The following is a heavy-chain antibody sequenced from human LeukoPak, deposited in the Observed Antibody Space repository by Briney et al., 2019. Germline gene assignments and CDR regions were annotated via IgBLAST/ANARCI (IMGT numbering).Heavy chain of an antibody. CDR2: ISPSGDHR. CDR1: GFTFSNYG. D-gene: IGHD3-22*01. J-gene: IGHJ4*02. V-gene: IGHV3-21*01. CDR3: ARDAAYFDSSGYYPDPLDY. Sequence: PGGSLRLSCAASGFTFSNYGMHWVRQAPGKGLEWVSCISPSGDHRYYADSVRGRFTISRDNAKNSVYLQMNSLRAEDTAVYYCARDAAYFDSSGYYPDPLDYWGQGTLVSVSS.